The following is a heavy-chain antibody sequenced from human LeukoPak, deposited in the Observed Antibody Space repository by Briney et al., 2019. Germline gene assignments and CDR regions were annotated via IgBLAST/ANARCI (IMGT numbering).Heavy chain of an antibody. CDR2: IGPNNGNT. V-gene: IGHV1-18*01. J-gene: IGHJ4*02. CDR3: ARDSGGRGHFDF. Sequence: ASVEVSCKASGYTFTSYGISWVRQAPGQGLEWMGWIGPNNGNTNYAQNLQGRVTMTTDTSTGTAYMELRSLRSDDTAAYFYARDSGGRGHFDFWGQGTLVTVSS. CDR1: GYTFTSYG. D-gene: IGHD3-16*01.